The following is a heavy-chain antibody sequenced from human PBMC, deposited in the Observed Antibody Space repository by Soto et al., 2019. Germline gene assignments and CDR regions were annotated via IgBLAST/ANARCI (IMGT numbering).Heavy chain of an antibody. CDR2: ISAYNGNT. CDR1: GYTFTSYG. D-gene: IGHD6-13*01. V-gene: IGHV1-18*04. CDR3: ARAPGYSSSWYEVDY. J-gene: IGHJ4*02. Sequence: ASVKVSCKASGYTFTSYGISWVRQAPGQGLEWMGWISAYNGNTNYAQRLQGRVTMTTDTSTSTAYMELRSLRSDDTAVYYCARAPGYSSSWYEVDYWGQGTLVTVSS.